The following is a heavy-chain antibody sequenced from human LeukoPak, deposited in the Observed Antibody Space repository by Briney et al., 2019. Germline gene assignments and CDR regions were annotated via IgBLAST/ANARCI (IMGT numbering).Heavy chain of an antibody. Sequence: ASETLSLTCTVSGGSISGSSYYWGWIRQPPGKGLEWIGSIYYSGSTYHNPSVKSRVTISVDTSKNQFSLKLSSVTAADTAVYYCARQSEPYSSSFDYWGQGTLVTVSS. D-gene: IGHD6-19*01. CDR3: ARQSEPYSSSFDY. CDR2: IYYSGST. J-gene: IGHJ4*02. V-gene: IGHV4-39*01. CDR1: GGSISGSSYY.